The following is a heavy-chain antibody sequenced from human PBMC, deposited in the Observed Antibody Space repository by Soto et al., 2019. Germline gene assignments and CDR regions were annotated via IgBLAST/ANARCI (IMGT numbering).Heavy chain of an antibody. J-gene: IGHJ6*02. CDR2: INPKSGGT. CDR3: AKVWDTAMVTGYYGMDV. V-gene: IGHV1-2*02. D-gene: IGHD5-18*01. Sequence: ASVQVSCKTSAYRFTCYSVHWGRQAPEHGAEWMGWINPKSGGTKYAQKFQGRVTMTRDTSISTVFMELSRVTSDDTALYYCAKVWDTAMVTGYYGMDVWGQGTTVTLSS. CDR1: AYRFTCYS.